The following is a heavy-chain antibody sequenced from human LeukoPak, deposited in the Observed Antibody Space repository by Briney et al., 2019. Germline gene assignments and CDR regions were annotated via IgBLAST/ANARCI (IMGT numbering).Heavy chain of an antibody. CDR1: GYTLTELS. CDR3: ARSPPLLWFGEGHFDP. CDR2: FDPEDGET. J-gene: IGHJ5*02. D-gene: IGHD3-10*01. V-gene: IGHV1-24*01. Sequence: GASVKASCKVSGYTLTELSVHWVRQAPGKGLEWMGGFDPEDGETIYAQKFQGRVTMTEDTSTDTAYMELSRLRSDDTAVYYCARSPPLLWFGEGHFDPWGQGTLVTVSS.